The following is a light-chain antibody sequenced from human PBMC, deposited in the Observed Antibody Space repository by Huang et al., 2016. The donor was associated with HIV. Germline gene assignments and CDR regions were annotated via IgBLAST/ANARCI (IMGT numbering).Light chain of an antibody. CDR1: QSVATQ. CDR3: QQYNTSPTT. CDR2: GAS. Sequence: EIIMTQFPATLSLSPGERATLSCRASQSVATQSAWYQQKPGQAPRLLTFGASNRATGVPDSFSGSWSGTEFTLTISNLQSEDFAVYYCQQYNTSPTTFGPGTRVDVK. J-gene: IGKJ3*01. V-gene: IGKV3-15*01.